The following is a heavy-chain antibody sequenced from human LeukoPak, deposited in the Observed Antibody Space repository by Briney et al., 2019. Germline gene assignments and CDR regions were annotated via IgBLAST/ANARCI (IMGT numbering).Heavy chain of an antibody. J-gene: IGHJ4*02. D-gene: IGHD1-26*01. CDR1: GYTFTGYY. Sequence: GASVKVSCKASGYTFTGYYMYWVRQAPGQGLEWMGWINPKSGGTNYAQKFQGRVTMTRDTSISTAYMEPSSLRSEDTAVYYCATARDSGSYYAFDYWGQGTLVTVSS. V-gene: IGHV1-2*02. CDR3: ATARDSGSYYAFDY. CDR2: INPKSGGT.